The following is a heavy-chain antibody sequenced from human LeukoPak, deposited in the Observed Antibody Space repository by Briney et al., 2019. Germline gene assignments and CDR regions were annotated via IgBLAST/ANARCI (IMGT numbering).Heavy chain of an antibody. J-gene: IGHJ4*02. CDR3: AKRGSEVGETVAPGDY. V-gene: IGHV3-30*02. D-gene: IGHD1-26*01. Sequence: PGGSLRLSCAASGFTFSSYGMHWVRQAPGKGLEWVAFIRYDGSNKYYADSVKGRFTSSRDNSKNTLYLQMNSLRVEDTAVYYCAKRGSEVGETVAPGDYWGQGTLVTVSS. CDR1: GFTFSSYG. CDR2: IRYDGSNK.